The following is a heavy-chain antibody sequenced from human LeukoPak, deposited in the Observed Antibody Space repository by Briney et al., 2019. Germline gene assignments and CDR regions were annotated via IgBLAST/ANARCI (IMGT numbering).Heavy chain of an antibody. D-gene: IGHD2-15*01. J-gene: IGHJ4*02. V-gene: IGHV3-53*01. CDR1: GFTVTSSY. CDR3: ASLSPLDYGGGGSPY. CDR2: IYSEDST. Sequence: GGSLRLSCAVAGFTVTSSYMAWVRQAPGQGLEWVSVIYSEDSTYYADSVERRFTISRDSSQNTLYLQMNSLRAEDTAVYYCASLSPLDYGGGGSPYWGQGTLVTVSS.